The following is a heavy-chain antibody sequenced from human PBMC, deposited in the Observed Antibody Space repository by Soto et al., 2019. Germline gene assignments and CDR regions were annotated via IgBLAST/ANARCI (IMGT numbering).Heavy chain of an antibody. Sequence: EVQLVESGGGLVRPGGSLRLSCAASGFTFSSYAMHWVRQAPGKGLEYVSAISSNGGSTYYANSVKGRFTISRDNSKNTLYLQMGSLRAEDMAVYYCARSPSGYVGISFDYWGQGTLVTVSS. CDR1: GFTFSSYA. CDR3: ARSPSGYVGISFDY. J-gene: IGHJ4*02. V-gene: IGHV3-64*01. D-gene: IGHD5-12*01. CDR2: ISSNGGST.